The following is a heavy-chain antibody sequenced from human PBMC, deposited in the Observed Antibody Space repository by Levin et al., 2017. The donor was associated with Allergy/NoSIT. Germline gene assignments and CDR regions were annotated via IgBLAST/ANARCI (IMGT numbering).Heavy chain of an antibody. CDR3: AREGGIAARPANGYFQH. D-gene: IGHD6-6*01. Sequence: GGSLRLSCAASGFTFSSYAMHWVRQAPGKGLEWVAVISYDGSNKYYADSVKGRFTISRDNSKNTLYLQMNSLRAEDTAVYYCAREGGIAARPANGYFQHWGQGTLVTVSS. CDR1: GFTFSSYA. CDR2: ISYDGSNK. J-gene: IGHJ1*01. V-gene: IGHV3-30*04.